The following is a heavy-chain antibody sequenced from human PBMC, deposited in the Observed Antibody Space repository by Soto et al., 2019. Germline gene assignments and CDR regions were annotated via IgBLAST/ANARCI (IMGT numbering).Heavy chain of an antibody. D-gene: IGHD3-3*01. CDR2: INHSGST. CDR3: ARGFGAGVWSGYYAGYCYYGMVV. CDR1: GRSFSDYY. V-gene: IGHV4-34*01. Sequence: SENLSLTCAVYGRSFSDYYWSWIRQPPGKGLERIGEINHSGSTNYNPSLKSRVTISVDTSKNQFSLKLSSVTAADTAVYYCARGFGAGVWSGYYAGYCYYGMVVWGQGTTVTVSS. J-gene: IGHJ6*02.